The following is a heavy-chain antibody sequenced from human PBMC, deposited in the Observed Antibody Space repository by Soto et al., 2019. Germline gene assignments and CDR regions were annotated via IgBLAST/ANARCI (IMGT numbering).Heavy chain of an antibody. CDR2: INHSGSA. J-gene: IGHJ4*02. CDR1: GGSFSGHF. V-gene: IGHV4-34*01. CDR3: AGWAVGIMIFGVPKDY. D-gene: IGHD3-3*01. Sequence: PSETLSLTCVVYGGSFSGHFWSWIRQPPGKGLEWIGEINHSGSANYNPSLKSRVTISVDTSKNQFSLKLTSVTAADTAVYYCAGWAVGIMIFGVPKDYRSQGTQVTVSS.